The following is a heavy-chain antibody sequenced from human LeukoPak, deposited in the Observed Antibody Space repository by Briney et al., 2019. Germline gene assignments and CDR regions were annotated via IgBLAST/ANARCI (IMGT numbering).Heavy chain of an antibody. J-gene: IGHJ3*02. V-gene: IGHV3-7*01. CDR2: IKQDGSEK. CDR3: ARSNSSAFDI. D-gene: IGHD4-23*01. CDR1: GFTFSSYS. Sequence: PGGSLRLSCAASGFTFSSYSMNWVRQAPGKGLEWVANIKQDGSEKYYVDSVKGRFTISRDNAKNSLYLQMSSLRAEDTAVYYCARSNSSAFDIWGQGTTVTVSS.